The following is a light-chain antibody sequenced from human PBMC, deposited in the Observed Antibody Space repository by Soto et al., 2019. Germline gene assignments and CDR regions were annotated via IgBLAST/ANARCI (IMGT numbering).Light chain of an antibody. CDR1: QGVLHSSNNKNY. CDR3: QQYFSTLIT. Sequence: DIVMTQSPDSLAVSLGERATINFKSSQGVLHSSNNKNYLAWYQQKPGQPPKLLIYWASARESGVPDRFSGSGSGTDFTLTISSLQAEDVAVYYCQQYFSTLITFGQGTRLEFK. V-gene: IGKV4-1*01. CDR2: WAS. J-gene: IGKJ5*01.